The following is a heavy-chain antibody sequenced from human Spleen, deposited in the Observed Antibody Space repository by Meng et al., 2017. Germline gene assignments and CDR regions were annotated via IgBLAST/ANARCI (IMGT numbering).Heavy chain of an antibody. D-gene: IGHD3-22*01. CDR1: GFTFDDYA. Sequence: SLKISCAASGFTFDDYAMHWVRQAPGKGLEWVSGISWNSGSIGYADSVKGRFTISRDNAKNSLYLQMNSLRAEDTALYYCAREYYYDSSGGNWFDPWGQGTLVTVSS. CDR3: AREYYYDSSGGNWFDP. CDR2: ISWNSGSI. J-gene: IGHJ5*02. V-gene: IGHV3-9*01.